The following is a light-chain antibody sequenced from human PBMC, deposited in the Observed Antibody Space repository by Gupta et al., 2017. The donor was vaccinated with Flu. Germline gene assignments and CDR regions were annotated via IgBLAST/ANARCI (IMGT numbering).Light chain of an antibody. Sequence: QSVLTQPPSASGTPGQRVPISCSGSSSNIGSNYVSWYQQLPGTAPKLLIYRNNQRPSGVPDLFSGSKSGTSASLAISGLRSEDEADYYCAAWDDSLSGLYVFGTGTKVTVL. J-gene: IGLJ1*01. V-gene: IGLV1-47*01. CDR2: RNN. CDR3: AAWDDSLSGLYV. CDR1: SSNIGSNY.